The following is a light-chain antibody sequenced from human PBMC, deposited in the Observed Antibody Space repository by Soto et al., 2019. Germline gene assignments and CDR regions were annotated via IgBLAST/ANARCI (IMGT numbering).Light chain of an antibody. CDR1: QSISSW. Sequence: DIQMTQSPSTLSTSVGDRVTITCRASQSISSWLAWYQQKPGKAPKLLIYDASSLESGVPSRFSGSGSGPEFTLTISSLHPDEFATYYCQQYNSYPWTFGQGTRVELK. CDR3: QQYNSYPWT. J-gene: IGKJ1*01. CDR2: DAS. V-gene: IGKV1-5*01.